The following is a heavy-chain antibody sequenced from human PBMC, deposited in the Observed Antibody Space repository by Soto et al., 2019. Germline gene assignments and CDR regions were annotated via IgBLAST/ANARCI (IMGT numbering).Heavy chain of an antibody. J-gene: IGHJ4*02. CDR2: IIPVFGPP. CDR3: ARGGHNSGWYRTFDF. V-gene: IGHV1-69*01. D-gene: IGHD6-13*01. Sequence: QVQLVQSGAEVKKPGSSVSVSCKSSRGTFTTDAISWVRQAPGQGLEWMGVIIPVFGPPTYAQKFQGRLTITVDESTTTAHLELRNLRSEDTAIYYCARGGHNSGWYRTFDFWGQGTLVTVSS. CDR1: RGTFTTDA.